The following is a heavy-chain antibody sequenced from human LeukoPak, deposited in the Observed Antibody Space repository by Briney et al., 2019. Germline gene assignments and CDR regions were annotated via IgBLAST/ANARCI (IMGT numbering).Heavy chain of an antibody. V-gene: IGHV1-2*02. CDR1: GYTFTGYY. J-gene: IGHJ3*02. CDR2: INPNSGGT. CDR3: ARVVRVEIASNAFDI. Sequence: ASVKVSCKASGYTFTGYYMHWVRQAPGQGLEWMGWINPNSGGTNYAQKFQGRVTMTRDTSISTAYMELSRLRSDDTAVYYCARVVRVEIASNAFDIWGQGTMVTVSS. D-gene: IGHD5-12*01.